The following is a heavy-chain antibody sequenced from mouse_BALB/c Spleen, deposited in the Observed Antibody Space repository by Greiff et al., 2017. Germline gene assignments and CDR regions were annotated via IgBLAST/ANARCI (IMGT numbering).Heavy chain of an antibody. V-gene: IGHV5-9-4*01. CDR2: ISSGGSYT. Sequence: EVMLVESGGGLVKPGGSLKLSCAASGFTFSSYAMSWVRQSPEKRLEWVAEISSGGSYTYYPDTVTGRFTISRDNAKNTLYLEMSSLRSEDTAMYYCARDNGLDYFDYWGQGTTLTVSS. J-gene: IGHJ2*01. D-gene: IGHD1-2*01. CDR1: GFTFSSYA. CDR3: ARDNGLDYFDY.